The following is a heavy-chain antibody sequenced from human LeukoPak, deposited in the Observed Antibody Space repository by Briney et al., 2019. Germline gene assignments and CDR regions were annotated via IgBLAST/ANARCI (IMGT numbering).Heavy chain of an antibody. CDR1: GGSISTYY. D-gene: IGHD2-15*01. Sequence: SETLSLTCTVSGGSISTYYWSWIRQPPGKGLEWIGYVYYSGSTNYSPSPKSRVTISVDTSKNQFSLKLSSVTAADTAVYYCAREVVAAEFDYWGQGTLVTVSS. CDR2: VYYSGST. J-gene: IGHJ4*02. V-gene: IGHV4-59*01. CDR3: AREVVAAEFDY.